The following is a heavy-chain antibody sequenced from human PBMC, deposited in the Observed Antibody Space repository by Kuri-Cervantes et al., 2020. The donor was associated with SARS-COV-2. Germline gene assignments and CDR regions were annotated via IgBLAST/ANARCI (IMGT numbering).Heavy chain of an antibody. CDR1: GFTFSSYA. V-gene: IGHV3-23*01. D-gene: IGHD2-15*01. CDR2: LGGSGDVT. Sequence: GGSLRLSCAASGFTFSSYAMTWVRQAPGKGLEWVSGLGGSGDVTYYADSVKGRFTISRDNSNNTLCLQMNSLRGEDTAVYYCAKLFGVVVAGTLDYWGQGTLVTVSS. CDR3: AKLFGVVVAGTLDY. J-gene: IGHJ4*02.